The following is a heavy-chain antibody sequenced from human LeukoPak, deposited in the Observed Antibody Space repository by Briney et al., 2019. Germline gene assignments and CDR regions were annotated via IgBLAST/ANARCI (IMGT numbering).Heavy chain of an antibody. J-gene: IGHJ1*01. Sequence: PGGSLRLSCAASGFTFSSYSMNWVRQAPGKGLEWVSSISSSSSYIYYADSVKGRFTISRDNAKNSLYLQMNSLRAEDTAVYYCARSLVRGVILTEYFQHWGQGTLVTVSS. D-gene: IGHD3-10*01. CDR2: ISSSSSYI. CDR1: GFTFSSYS. CDR3: ARSLVRGVILTEYFQH. V-gene: IGHV3-21*01.